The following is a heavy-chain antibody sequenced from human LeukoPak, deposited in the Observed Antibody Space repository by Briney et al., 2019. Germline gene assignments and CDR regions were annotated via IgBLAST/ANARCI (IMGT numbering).Heavy chain of an antibody. D-gene: IGHD3-10*01. V-gene: IGHV1-18*01. CDR1: GYTFTSYG. CDR2: ISAYNGNT. CDR3: ARDPYYYGSGAIDY. Sequence: ASVKVSCKASGYTFTSYGISWVRQAPGQGLEWMGWISAYNGNTNYAQKLQGRVTMTTDTSTSTAYMEPRSLRSDDTAVYYCARDPYYYGSGAIDYWGQGTLVTVSS. J-gene: IGHJ4*02.